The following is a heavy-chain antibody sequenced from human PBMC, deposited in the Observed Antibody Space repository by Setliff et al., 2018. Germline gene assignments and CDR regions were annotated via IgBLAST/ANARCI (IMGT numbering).Heavy chain of an antibody. Sequence: SETLSLTCTVSGGSISTYSWSWIRQAAGKGLEWIGRMHGSGSTNYSPSLKSRVTMSGDTSKNQFSLKLSSVTAADTAVYYCARDWLIRNSGSYYWQVDYWGQGTLVTVFS. J-gene: IGHJ4*02. CDR3: ARDWLIRNSGSYYWQVDY. CDR1: GGSISTYS. D-gene: IGHD1-26*01. V-gene: IGHV4-4*07. CDR2: MHGSGST.